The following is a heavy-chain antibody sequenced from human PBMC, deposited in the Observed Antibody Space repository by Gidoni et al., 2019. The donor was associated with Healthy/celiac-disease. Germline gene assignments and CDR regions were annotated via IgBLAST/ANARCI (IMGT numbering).Heavy chain of an antibody. V-gene: IGHV3-48*04. Sequence: EVQLVESGGGLVQPGGSLRLSCAASAFTFSSYSMHGVRQAPGKGLEWVSYIRTYRSPIYYADSVKGRFTISRDNAKNSLYLKMNSLRAEDTAVYYCARGRDIFDYGGQGTLVTVSS. D-gene: IGHD2-15*01. CDR3: ARGRDIFDY. J-gene: IGHJ4*02. CDR2: IRTYRSPI. CDR1: AFTFSSYS.